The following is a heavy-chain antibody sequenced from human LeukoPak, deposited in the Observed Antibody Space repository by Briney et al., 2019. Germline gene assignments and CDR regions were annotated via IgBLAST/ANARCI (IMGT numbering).Heavy chain of an antibody. CDR1: GGTVTSSTYF. D-gene: IGHD3-3*01. CDR3: VRLGYYDFWSGYSAPGYYFDY. J-gene: IGHJ4*02. CDR2: ISYSGAT. V-gene: IGHV4-39*07. Sequence: SETLSLTCTLSGGTVTSSTYFWGWIRQPPGKGLEWIGSISYSGATYYNPSLKSRVTISVDTSKNQFSLKLSSVTAADTAVYYCVRLGYYDFWSGYSAPGYYFDYWGQGTLVTVSS.